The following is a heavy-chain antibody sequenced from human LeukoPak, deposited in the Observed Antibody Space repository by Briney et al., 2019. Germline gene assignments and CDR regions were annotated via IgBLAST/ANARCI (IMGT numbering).Heavy chain of an antibody. CDR3: TTEPYYYGSGSYSPDY. J-gene: IGHJ4*02. V-gene: IGHV3-15*01. CDR1: GFTFSNAW. D-gene: IGHD3-10*01. CDR2: IKSKTDGRTT. Sequence: GGSLRLSCAASGFTFSNAWMSWVRQAPGKGLEWVGRIKSKTDGRTTDYAAPVKGRFTISRDDSKNTLYLQMNSLKTEDTAVYYCTTEPYYYGSGSYSPDYWGQGTLVTVSS.